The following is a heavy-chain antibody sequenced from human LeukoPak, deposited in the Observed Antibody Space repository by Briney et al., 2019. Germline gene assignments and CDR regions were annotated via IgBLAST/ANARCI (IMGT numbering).Heavy chain of an antibody. V-gene: IGHV4-59*03. D-gene: IGHD3-16*01. Sequence: SETLSLTCTVSGGSISGYYWSWIRQPPGKGLEWIGYIYSSGSASYNPSLISRVTILVDTSKNLFSLTLTSVTAADTAVYYCARLHASRAEEFDPWGQGTLVTVSS. J-gene: IGHJ5*02. CDR1: GGSISGYY. CDR2: IYSSGSA. CDR3: ARLHASRAEEFDP.